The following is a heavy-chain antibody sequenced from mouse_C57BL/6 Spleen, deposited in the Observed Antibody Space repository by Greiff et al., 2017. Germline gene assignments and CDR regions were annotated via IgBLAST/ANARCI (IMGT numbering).Heavy chain of an antibody. J-gene: IGHJ2*01. CDR1: GYTFTSYW. Sequence: VQLQQPGTELVKPGASVKLSCKASGYTFTSYWMHWVKQRPGQGLEWIGNINPSNGGTNYNEKFKSKATLTVDKSSSTAYMQLSSLTSEDSAVXYCARGYMVTTRDFDYWGQGTTLTVSS. V-gene: IGHV1-53*01. CDR3: ARGYMVTTRDFDY. CDR2: INPSNGGT. D-gene: IGHD2-2*01.